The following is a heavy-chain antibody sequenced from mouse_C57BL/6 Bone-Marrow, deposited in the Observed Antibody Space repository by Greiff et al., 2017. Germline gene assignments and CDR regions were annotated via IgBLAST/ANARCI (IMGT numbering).Heavy chain of an antibody. CDR1: GFTFSSYA. CDR3: ARDNGYYVFDA. Sequence: EVKLMESGGGLVKPGGSLKLSCAASGFTFSSYAMSWVRQTPEKRLEWVATISDGGSYTYYPDNVKGRFTISRDNAKNNLYLQMSHLKSEDTAMYYCARDNGYYVFDAWGEGTTLTVSS. CDR2: ISDGGSYT. V-gene: IGHV5-4*01. D-gene: IGHD2-3*01. J-gene: IGHJ2*01.